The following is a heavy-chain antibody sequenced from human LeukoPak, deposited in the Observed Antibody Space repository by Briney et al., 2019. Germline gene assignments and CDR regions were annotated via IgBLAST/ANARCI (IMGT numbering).Heavy chain of an antibody. CDR3: ARSGRPGWNWFDP. CDR1: GYSISSGYY. J-gene: IGHJ5*02. V-gene: IGHV4-38-2*02. D-gene: IGHD6-19*01. CDR2: IYHSGST. Sequence: PSETLSLTCTVSGYSISSGYYWGWIRQPPGKGLEWIGSIYHSGSTYYNPSLKSRVTISVDTSKNQFSLKLSSVTAADTAVYYCARSGRPGWNWFDPWGQGTLVTVSS.